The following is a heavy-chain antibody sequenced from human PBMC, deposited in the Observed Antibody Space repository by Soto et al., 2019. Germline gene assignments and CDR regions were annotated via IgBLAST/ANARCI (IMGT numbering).Heavy chain of an antibody. CDR2: IIPIFGTA. CDR3: ARDWGGYSYGPYYYYGMDV. Sequence: QVQLVQSGAEVKKPGSSVKVSCKASGGTFSSYAISWVRQAPGQGLEWMGGIIPIFGTANYAQKFQGRVTTTADKSTSTAYMELSSLRSEDTAVYYCARDWGGYSYGPYYYYGMDVWGQGTTVTVSS. D-gene: IGHD5-18*01. CDR1: GGTFSSYA. J-gene: IGHJ6*02. V-gene: IGHV1-69*06.